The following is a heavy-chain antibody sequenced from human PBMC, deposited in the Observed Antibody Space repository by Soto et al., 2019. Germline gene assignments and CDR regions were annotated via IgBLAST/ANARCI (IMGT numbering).Heavy chain of an antibody. CDR2: ISSSSTYI. Sequence: GGSLRLSCAASGLTFSSYSMNWVRQAPGKGLEWVSSISSSSTYIYYADSVKGRFTISRDNAKNSLYPQMNSLRAEDTALYYCAVIGVVAATHWFDPWGQGTLVTVSS. CDR1: GLTFSSYS. J-gene: IGHJ5*02. D-gene: IGHD2-15*01. V-gene: IGHV3-21*01. CDR3: AVIGVVAATHWFDP.